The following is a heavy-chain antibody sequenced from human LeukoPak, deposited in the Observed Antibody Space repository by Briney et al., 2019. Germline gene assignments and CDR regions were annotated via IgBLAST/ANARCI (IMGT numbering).Heavy chain of an antibody. V-gene: IGHV4-34*01. D-gene: IGHD6-13*01. Sequence: PSETLSLTCAVYGGSFSGYYWSWIRQPPGKGLEWIGEINHSGSTNYNPSLKSRVTISVDTSKNQFSLKLSSVTAADTAVYYCAKHIRRGSNWPFDYWGQGTLVTVSS. CDR3: AKHIRRGSNWPFDY. CDR1: GGSFSGYY. J-gene: IGHJ4*02. CDR2: INHSGST.